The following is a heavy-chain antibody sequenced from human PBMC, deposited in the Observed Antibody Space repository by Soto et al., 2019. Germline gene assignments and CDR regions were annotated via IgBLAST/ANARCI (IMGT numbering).Heavy chain of an antibody. J-gene: IGHJ1*01. CDR2: INWNSGSI. D-gene: IGHD6-13*01. CDR1: GFTFDDYA. Sequence: DVQLVESGGGLVQPGRSQRLSCAASGFTFDDYAMHWVRQVPGKGLEWVSGINWNSGSIGYGDSVKGRFAISRDNAKNSLHLQMNSLSAEDTAFYYCVKDESINWYSGHFRHWGQGTLVTVSS. V-gene: IGHV3-9*01. CDR3: VKDESINWYSGHFRH.